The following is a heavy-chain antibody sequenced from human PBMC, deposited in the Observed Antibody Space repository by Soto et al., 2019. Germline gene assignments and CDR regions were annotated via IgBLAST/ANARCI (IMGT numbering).Heavy chain of an antibody. D-gene: IGHD3-22*01. J-gene: IGHJ6*02. CDR2: FNPSGGTT. V-gene: IGHV1-46*01. CDR1: QYNFTNYY. Sequence: ASVKVSCKASQYNFTNYYVHWVRQAPGEGLEWMGVFNPSGGTTKYAQRFRGRVTMTRDTSTNTVYMDLRSLRPEDTAVYFCARALYDTDSVPVGAESRYYVMDVWGRGTTVTVSS. CDR3: ARALYDTDSVPVGAESRYYVMDV.